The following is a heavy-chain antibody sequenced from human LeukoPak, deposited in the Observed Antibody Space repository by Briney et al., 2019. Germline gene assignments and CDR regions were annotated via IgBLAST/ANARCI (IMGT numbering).Heavy chain of an antibody. V-gene: IGHV3-20*04. J-gene: IGHJ4*02. D-gene: IGHD1-26*01. CDR2: INWNGGST. CDR3: ARAPAYSGSYYYVY. Sequence: PGGSLRLSCAASGFTFDDYGMSWVRQAPGKGLEWVSGINWNGGSTVYADSVKGRFTISRDNAKNSLYLQMNSLRAEDTALYYCARAPAYSGSYYYVYWGQGTLVTVSS. CDR1: GFTFDDYG.